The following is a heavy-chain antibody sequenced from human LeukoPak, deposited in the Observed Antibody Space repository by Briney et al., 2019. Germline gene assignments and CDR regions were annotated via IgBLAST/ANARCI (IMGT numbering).Heavy chain of an antibody. CDR2: ISSEGSEQ. Sequence: PGGSLRLSCVASGLTLSREGLHWVRQAPGKGLEWVAVISSEGSEQFYADSVKGRFTISRDNFENTLNLQMNNLRPEDTAVYYCAKDKGREGDYWGQGTLVTVSS. D-gene: IGHD1-26*01. CDR1: GLTLSREG. CDR3: AKDKGREGDY. J-gene: IGHJ4*02. V-gene: IGHV3-30*18.